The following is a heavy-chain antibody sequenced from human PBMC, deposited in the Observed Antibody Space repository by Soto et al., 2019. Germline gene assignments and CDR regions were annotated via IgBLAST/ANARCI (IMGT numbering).Heavy chain of an antibody. CDR1: GYIFTNYD. CDR3: ARDPSYYGMDV. Sequence: ASVKVSCKASGYIFTNYDINWVRQATGQGLEYLGWINPNSGNTGYVQKFKGRVTMTRNTSINTAYMELNSLRSEDTAVYYCARDPSYYGMDVWGQGTTVTVSS. V-gene: IGHV1-8*01. J-gene: IGHJ6*02. CDR2: INPNSGNT.